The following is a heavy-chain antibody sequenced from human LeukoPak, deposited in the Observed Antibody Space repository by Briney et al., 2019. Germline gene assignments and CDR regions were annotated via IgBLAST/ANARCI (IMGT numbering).Heavy chain of an antibody. CDR2: IYSGGTT. CDR1: GFTVSSNY. CDR3: VRGIHGAQPGFDI. V-gene: IGHV3-53*01. D-gene: IGHD4-17*01. Sequence: GGSLRLSCAASGFTVSSNYISWVRQAPGKGLEWVSLIYSGGTTYYADSVKGRFTISRDNSKNTLYLQMNSLRDEDTAVYFCVRGIHGAQPGFDIWGQGTMVTVSS. J-gene: IGHJ3*02.